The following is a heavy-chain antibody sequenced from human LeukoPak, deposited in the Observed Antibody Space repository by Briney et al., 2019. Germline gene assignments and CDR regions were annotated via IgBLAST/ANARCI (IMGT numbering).Heavy chain of an antibody. V-gene: IGHV4-39*01. Sequence: SETLSLTCTVSGGSISDTSSYWGWIRQPPGKGLEWIGSIYYSGGTYYNPSLKSRVTISVDTSKNQFSLKLSSVTAADTAVFYCARHLNYYDSSAQKAFDIWGQGTMVTVSS. J-gene: IGHJ3*02. D-gene: IGHD3-22*01. CDR1: GGSISDTSSY. CDR2: IYYSGGT. CDR3: ARHLNYYDSSAQKAFDI.